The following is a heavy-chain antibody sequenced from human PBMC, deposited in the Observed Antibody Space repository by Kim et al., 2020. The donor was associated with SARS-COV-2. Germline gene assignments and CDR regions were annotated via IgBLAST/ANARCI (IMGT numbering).Heavy chain of an antibody. CDR1: GGSISSSSYY. CDR2: IYYSGST. CDR3: ARDRGYYGSGRSYYYG. Sequence: ETLSLTCTVSGGSISSSSYYWGWIRQPPGKGLEWIGSIYYSGSTYYNPSLKSRVTISVDTSKNQFSLKLSSVTAADTAVYYCARDRGYYGSGRSYYYG. D-gene: IGHD3-10*01. J-gene: IGHJ6*01. V-gene: IGHV4-39*07.